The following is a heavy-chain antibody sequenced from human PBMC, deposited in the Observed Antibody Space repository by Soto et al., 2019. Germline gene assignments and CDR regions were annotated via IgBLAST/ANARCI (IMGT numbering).Heavy chain of an antibody. CDR2: IIPFFGKA. Sequence: QVQLVQSGAEVKKPGSSVKGSCKASGGTFSSYAISWVRQAPGQGLEWMGGIIPFFGKANYAQKFQGRVTITADESTSTAYIELSRLRSEDTAVYYCATPHITIFGVGNYYYCMDVWGQGTTVTVSS. V-gene: IGHV1-69*01. CDR1: GGTFSSYA. D-gene: IGHD3-3*01. CDR3: ATPHITIFGVGNYYYCMDV. J-gene: IGHJ6*02.